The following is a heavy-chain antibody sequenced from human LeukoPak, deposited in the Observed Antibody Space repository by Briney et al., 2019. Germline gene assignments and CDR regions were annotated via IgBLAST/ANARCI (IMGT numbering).Heavy chain of an antibody. CDR3: ARGGTRDYYDSSGYYS. D-gene: IGHD3-22*01. J-gene: IGHJ4*02. CDR1: GFTFSSYN. CDR2: ITSSSSYI. Sequence: NPGGSLRLSCAASGFTFSSYNMNWVRQAPGKGLEWVSSITSSSSYIYYADSVKGRFTISRDNAKNSLYLQMDSLRVEDTAVYYCARGGTRDYYDSSGYYSWGQGTLVTVSS. V-gene: IGHV3-21*06.